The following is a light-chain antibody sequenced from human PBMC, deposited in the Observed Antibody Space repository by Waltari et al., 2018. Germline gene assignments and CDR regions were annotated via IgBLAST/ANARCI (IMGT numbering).Light chain of an antibody. V-gene: IGKV1-6*01. CDR2: AAS. CDR3: LQDFNYPWT. J-gene: IGKJ1*01. CDR1: QRIRDG. Sequence: AIQMTQSPSSLSASIGDRVTITCRASQRIRDGLAWFQQKPGKAPKLLIYAASTLESGVQSRFSGSGSGTEFTLTISSLQPEDFATYYCLQDFNYPWTFGQGTKVEIK.